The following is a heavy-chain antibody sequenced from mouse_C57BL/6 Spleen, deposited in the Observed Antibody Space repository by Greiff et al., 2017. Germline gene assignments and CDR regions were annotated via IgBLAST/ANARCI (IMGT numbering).Heavy chain of an antibody. V-gene: IGHV3-1*01. J-gene: IGHJ2*01. CDR2: ISYSGST. Sequence: DVMLVESGPGMVKPSQSLSLTCTVTGYSITSGYDWHWIRHFPGNKLEWMGYISYSGSTNYNPSLKSRISITHDTSKNHFFLKLNSVTTEDTATYYCARAYYGSSPHFDYWGQGTTLTVSS. CDR1: GYSITSGYD. D-gene: IGHD1-1*01. CDR3: ARAYYGSSPHFDY.